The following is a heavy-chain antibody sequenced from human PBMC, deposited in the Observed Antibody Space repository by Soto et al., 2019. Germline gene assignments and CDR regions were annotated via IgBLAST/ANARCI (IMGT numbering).Heavy chain of an antibody. Sequence: GASVKVSCKASGYTFTSYGISWVRQAPGQGLEWMGWISAYNGNTNYAQKLQGRVTMTTDTSTSTAYMELRSLRSDDTAVYYCARVTTTPYDFWSGYWGPFDYWGQGTLVTVSS. V-gene: IGHV1-18*01. D-gene: IGHD3-3*01. J-gene: IGHJ4*02. CDR1: GYTFTSYG. CDR2: ISAYNGNT. CDR3: ARVTTTPYDFWSGYWGPFDY.